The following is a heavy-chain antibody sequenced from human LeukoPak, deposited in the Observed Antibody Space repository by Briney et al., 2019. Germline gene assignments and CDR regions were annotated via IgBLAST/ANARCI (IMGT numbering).Heavy chain of an antibody. Sequence: GGSLRLSCAASGFTFSSYAMSWVRQAPGKGLEWVSAISGSGGSTYYADSVKGRFTISRDNSKNTLYLQMNSLRAEDTAVYYCAKGAYESIAALGAFDIWGQGTMVTVSS. CDR3: AKGAYESIAALGAFDI. CDR2: ISGSGGST. D-gene: IGHD6-6*01. J-gene: IGHJ3*02. CDR1: GFTFSSYA. V-gene: IGHV3-23*01.